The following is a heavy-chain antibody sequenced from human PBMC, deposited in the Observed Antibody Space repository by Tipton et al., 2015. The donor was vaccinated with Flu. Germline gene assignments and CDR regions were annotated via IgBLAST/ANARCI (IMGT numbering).Heavy chain of an antibody. Sequence: QSGPEVKKPGASVKVSCKASGYTFTSYGISWVRQAPGQGLEWMGGIIPIFGTANYAQKFQGRVTITADESTSTAYMELSSLRSEDTAVYYCARTGTTKGAFDIWGQGTMVTVSS. CDR1: GYTFTSYG. D-gene: IGHD1-7*01. V-gene: IGHV1-69*13. CDR3: ARTGTTKGAFDI. CDR2: IIPIFGTA. J-gene: IGHJ3*02.